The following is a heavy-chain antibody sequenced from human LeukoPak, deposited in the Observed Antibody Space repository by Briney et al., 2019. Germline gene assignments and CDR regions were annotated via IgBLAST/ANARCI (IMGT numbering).Heavy chain of an antibody. V-gene: IGHV3-23*01. CDR3: AKERKNSYGLDY. CDR2: ITATSSST. Sequence: GGSLTLSCAASGFTFSSYGMSWVRQAPGKGLEWVSAITATSSSTHNADSVQGRFTISRDNSKNTLYLQMNSLRAEDTAVYYCAKERKNSYGLDYWGQGTLVTVSS. J-gene: IGHJ4*02. D-gene: IGHD5-18*01. CDR1: GFTFSSYG.